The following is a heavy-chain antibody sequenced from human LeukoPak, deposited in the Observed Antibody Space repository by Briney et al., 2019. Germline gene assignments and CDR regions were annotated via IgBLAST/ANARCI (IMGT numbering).Heavy chain of an antibody. J-gene: IGHJ4*02. V-gene: IGHV3-30*14. CDR3: VRDQDEDRGSTTFDR. CDR1: GFAFSIYA. D-gene: IGHD1-26*01. CDR2: VSHDGSTK. Sequence: GGSLRLSCAVSGFAFSIYAIHWVRQAPGKGLEWVAVVSHDGSTKFYADSVKGRFTISRDNAKNLLYLQMNSLRAGDTAIYYCVRDQDEDRGSTTFDRWGQGTLVTVSS.